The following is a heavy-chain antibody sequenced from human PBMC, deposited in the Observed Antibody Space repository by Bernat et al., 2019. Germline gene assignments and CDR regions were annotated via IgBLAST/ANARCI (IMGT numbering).Heavy chain of an antibody. J-gene: IGHJ4*02. CDR1: GFTFSSYG. D-gene: IGHD3-16*01. CDR2: IRYDGSNK. CDR3: AKDLGSEVMNFDD. Sequence: QVQLVESGGGVVQPGGSLRLSCAASGFTFSSYGMHWVRQAPGKGLEWVAFIRYDGSNKYYADSVKGRFTISRDNSKNTLYLQMNSLRAEDTAVYYCAKDLGSEVMNFDDWGQGTLVTVSS. V-gene: IGHV3-30*02.